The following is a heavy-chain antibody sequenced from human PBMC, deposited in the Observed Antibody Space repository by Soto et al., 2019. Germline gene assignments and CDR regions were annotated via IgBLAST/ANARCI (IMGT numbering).Heavy chain of an antibody. V-gene: IGHV4-59*01. J-gene: IGHJ6*02. CDR2: IYYSGST. CDR1: GGAISSYY. Sequence: SETLSLTCTVSGGAISSYYWSWVRQPPGKGLEWIGYIYYSGSTNYNPSLKSRVTISVDTSKNQFSLKLSSVTAADTAVYYCARVYYDSSGYYYGMDVWGQGTTVTVSS. CDR3: ARVYYDSSGYYYGMDV. D-gene: IGHD3-22*01.